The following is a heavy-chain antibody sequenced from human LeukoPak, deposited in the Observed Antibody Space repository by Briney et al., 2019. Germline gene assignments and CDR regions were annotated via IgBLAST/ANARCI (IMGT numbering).Heavy chain of an antibody. V-gene: IGHV4-59*01. J-gene: IGHJ3*02. Sequence: SETLSLTCTVSGGSISSYYWSWIRQPPGKGLEWIGYIYYSGSTNYNPSLKSRVTISVDTSKNQFSLKLSSVTAADTAVYYCARDRWELRALDAFDIWGQGTMVTVSS. CDR1: GGSISSYY. CDR3: ARDRWELRALDAFDI. D-gene: IGHD1-26*01. CDR2: IYYSGST.